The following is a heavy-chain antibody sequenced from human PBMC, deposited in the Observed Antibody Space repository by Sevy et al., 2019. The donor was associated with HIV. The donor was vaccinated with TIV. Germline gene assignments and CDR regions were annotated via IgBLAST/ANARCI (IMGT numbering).Heavy chain of an antibody. V-gene: IGHV1-46*03. CDR2: INPSAGST. D-gene: IGHD2-21*01. Sequence: ASVKVSCKASGYTFTNYHMHWVRQAPGQGLEWMGIINPSAGSTRYAQKFQGRVTMTRDTSTSTVYMELSSLRSDDTAVYFCTRGDCGGDCSPHWFDPWGQRSLVTVSS. CDR3: TRGDCGGDCSPHWFDP. J-gene: IGHJ5*02. CDR1: GYTFTNYH.